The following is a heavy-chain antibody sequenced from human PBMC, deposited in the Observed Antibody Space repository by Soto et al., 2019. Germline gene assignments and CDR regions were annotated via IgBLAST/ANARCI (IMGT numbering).Heavy chain of an antibody. J-gene: IGHJ3*02. CDR2: ISYDGSNK. D-gene: IGHD3-10*01. CDR1: GFTLSSHD. Sequence: GGALRLSCAASGFTLSSHDLHWVRQAPGKGLEWVAVISYDGSNKYYAASVKGRFTISGDNSKNTLYLQMKCLRAEDTAVYYCARDREHMTMVRGAAPNTAFEIWGQGT. V-gene: IGHV3-30*03. CDR3: ARDREHMTMVRGAAPNTAFEI.